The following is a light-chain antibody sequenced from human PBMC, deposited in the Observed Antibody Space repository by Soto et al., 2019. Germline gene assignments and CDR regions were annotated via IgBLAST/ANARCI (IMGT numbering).Light chain of an antibody. J-gene: IGKJ1*01. CDR1: QSFNSIY. CDR3: QQYNIWPQT. Sequence: EIVLTQPTGTLSLSPAERATLSCRASQSFNSIYLAWYQQKPGQAPRPLIYGASTRATGIPARFSGSWSGTEFTLTISSLQSEDFAVYFCQQYNIWPQTFGQGTKVDIK. V-gene: IGKV3-15*01. CDR2: GAS.